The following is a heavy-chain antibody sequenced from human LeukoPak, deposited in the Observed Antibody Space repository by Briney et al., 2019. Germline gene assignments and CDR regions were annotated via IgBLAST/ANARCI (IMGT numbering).Heavy chain of an antibody. CDR3: ARGRSVGYYFDY. Sequence: GASVKVSCKASGYTFTGYYMHWVRQAPGQGLEWMGRVNPNSGNTAYAQKFQGRVTMTRNTSISTVYMELSSLRSEDTAVYYCARGRSVGYYFDYWGQGTLVTVSS. J-gene: IGHJ4*02. CDR2: VNPNSGNT. V-gene: IGHV1-8*02. CDR1: GYTFTGYY. D-gene: IGHD6-13*01.